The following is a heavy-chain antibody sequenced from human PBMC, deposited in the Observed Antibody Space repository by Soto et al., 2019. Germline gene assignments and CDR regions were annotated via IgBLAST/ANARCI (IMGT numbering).Heavy chain of an antibody. V-gene: IGHV3-23*01. Sequence: EGQLLESGGGLVQPGGSLRLSCAASGFTYSSYAMSWVRQGPGKGLEWVSTISGSGGSTWYADSVKGRFTISRDNATNTLYLQMNSLRVEDTASYYCAKDLLPNSGSYVGFDYWVQGTLVTVSS. CDR3: AKDLLPNSGSYVGFDY. CDR1: GFTYSSYA. CDR2: ISGSGGST. J-gene: IGHJ4*02. D-gene: IGHD1-26*01.